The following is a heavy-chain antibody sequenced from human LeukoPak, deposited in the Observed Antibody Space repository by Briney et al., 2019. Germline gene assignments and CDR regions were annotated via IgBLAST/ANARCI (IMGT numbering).Heavy chain of an antibody. CDR3: ARGLRGANNMVRGVSY. D-gene: IGHD3-10*01. J-gene: IGHJ4*02. CDR2: INPNSGGT. V-gene: IGHV1-2*02. CDR1: GYTFTGYY. Sequence: ASVKVSCKASGYTFTGYYMHWVRQAPGQGLEWMGWINPNSGGTNYAQKFQGRATMTRNTSISTAYMELSSLRSGDTAVYYCARGLRGANNMVRGVSYWGQGTLVTVSS.